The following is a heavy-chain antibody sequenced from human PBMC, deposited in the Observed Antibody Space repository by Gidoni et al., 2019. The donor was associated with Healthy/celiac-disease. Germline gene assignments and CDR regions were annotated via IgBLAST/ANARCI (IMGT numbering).Heavy chain of an antibody. J-gene: IGHJ4*02. V-gene: IGHV3-9*01. Sequence: EVQLVESVGGLIQPGRSLRLSCAASGFTFDDYAMHWVRQAPGKGLEWVSGISWNSGSIGYADSVKGRFTISRDNAKNSLYLQMNSLRAEDTALYYCAKDLILPGRNGDYFDYWGQGTLVTVSS. CDR3: AKDLILPGRNGDYFDY. CDR1: GFTFDDYA. D-gene: IGHD4-17*01. CDR2: ISWNSGSI.